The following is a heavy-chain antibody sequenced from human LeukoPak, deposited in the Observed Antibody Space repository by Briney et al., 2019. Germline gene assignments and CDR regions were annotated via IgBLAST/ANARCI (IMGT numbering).Heavy chain of an antibody. CDR1: GFAFSTYS. V-gene: IGHV3-21*01. CDR2: VSRSIRFI. CDR3: ARVSDAFDYFFDS. Sequence: PGGSLRLSCAASGFAFSTYSMNWVRQAPGKGLEWVSSVSRSIRFIFYADSVQGRFTISRDDAEDSLFLQMNSLRAEDTAVYYCARVSDAFDYFFDSWGQGTLVTVSS. D-gene: IGHD5-12*01. J-gene: IGHJ4*02.